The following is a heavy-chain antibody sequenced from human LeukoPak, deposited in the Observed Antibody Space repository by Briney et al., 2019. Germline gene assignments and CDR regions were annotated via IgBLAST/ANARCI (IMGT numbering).Heavy chain of an antibody. V-gene: IGHV3-49*04. CDR2: IRSKAYGGTT. Sequence: GGSLRLSCTASGFTFGDYAMSWVRQAPGKGLEWVGFIRSKAYGGTTEYAASVKGRFTISRDDSKSIAYLQMNSLKTEDTAVYYCTRDSYYYDSSGPEDIDYWGQGTLVTVS. J-gene: IGHJ4*02. CDR3: TRDSYYYDSSGPEDIDY. D-gene: IGHD3-22*01. CDR1: GFTFGDYA.